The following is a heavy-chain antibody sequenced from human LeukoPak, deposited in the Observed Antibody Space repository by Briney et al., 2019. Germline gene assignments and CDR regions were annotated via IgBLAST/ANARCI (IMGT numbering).Heavy chain of an antibody. J-gene: IGHJ4*02. CDR3: PRQVRSFCTYSDCYPYYFDY. CDR1: GDSIISSGHY. CDR2: VYNSVTT. D-gene: IGHD2-21*02. Sequence: SSETLPLTFSISGDSIISSGHYWGWLSQSPGKGLDWIGSVYNSVTTYYNPSHKSGVTIFVDTSKNQVSLSLSSVTAADTAVYYCPRQVRSFCTYSDCYPYYFDYWGQGTPVTVYS. V-gene: IGHV4-39*01.